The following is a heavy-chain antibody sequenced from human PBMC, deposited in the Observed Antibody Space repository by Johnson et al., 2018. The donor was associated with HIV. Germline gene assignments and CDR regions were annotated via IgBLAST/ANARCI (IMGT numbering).Heavy chain of an antibody. CDR3: ARGAALPAAFDI. CDR1: GFTVSSNY. Sequence: VQLVETGGGLIQPGGSLRLSCAASGFTVSSNYMSWVRQAPGKGLEWVSVIYSGGSTYYAASVKGRFTIPRDNSKNPLYLQMNSRRAEDTAVYYCARGAALPAAFDIWGRGTMVTVSS. V-gene: IGHV3-53*02. J-gene: IGHJ3*02. CDR2: IYSGGST. D-gene: IGHD2-15*01.